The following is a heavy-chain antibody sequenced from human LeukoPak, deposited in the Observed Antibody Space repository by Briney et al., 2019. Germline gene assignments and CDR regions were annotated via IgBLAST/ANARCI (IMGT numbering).Heavy chain of an antibody. CDR3: ARRYYDFWSGIANWFDP. CDR2: INHSGST. V-gene: IGHV4-34*01. Sequence: PSETLSLTCAVYGGSFSGYYWSWIRQPPGKGLEWIGEINHSGSTNYNPSLKSRVTISVDTSKNQLSLKLSSVTAADTAVYYCARRYYDFWSGIANWFDPWGQGTLVTVSS. J-gene: IGHJ5*02. D-gene: IGHD3-3*01. CDR1: GGSFSGYY.